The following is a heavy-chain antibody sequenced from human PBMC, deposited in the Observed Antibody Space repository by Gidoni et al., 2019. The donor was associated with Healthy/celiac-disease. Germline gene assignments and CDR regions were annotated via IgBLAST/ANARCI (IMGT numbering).Heavy chain of an antibody. CDR3: TRESYYDFWSGMLTGYFDY. CDR2: IRSKAYGGTT. CDR1: GFTFGDYA. J-gene: IGHJ4*02. V-gene: IGHV3-49*04. D-gene: IGHD3-3*01. Sequence: EVQLVESGGGLVQPGRSLRLSCTASGFTFGDYAMSWVRQAPGKGLEWVGFIRSKAYGGTTEYAASVKGRFTISRDDSKSIAYLQMNSLKTEDTAVYYCTRESYYDFWSGMLTGYFDYWGQGTLVTVSS.